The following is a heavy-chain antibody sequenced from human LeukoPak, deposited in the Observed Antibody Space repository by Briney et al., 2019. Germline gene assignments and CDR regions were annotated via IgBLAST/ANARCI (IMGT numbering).Heavy chain of an antibody. V-gene: IGHV4-59*01. J-gene: IGHJ4*02. CDR3: ARANSYRGYPDY. D-gene: IGHD5-12*01. Sequence: TPSETLSLPCTVSGGPLRSYYWSWIRRPPGKGLEWIGYNYYSGSTNYDPALKRRVTITEDTTKNQYSLKLSSVTAADAAVYYCARANSYRGYPDYWCQGTLVTVSA. CDR1: GGPLRSYY. CDR2: NYYSGST.